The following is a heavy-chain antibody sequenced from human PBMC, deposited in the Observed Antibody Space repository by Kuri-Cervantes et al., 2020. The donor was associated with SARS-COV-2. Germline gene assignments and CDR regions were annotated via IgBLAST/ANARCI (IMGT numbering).Heavy chain of an antibody. CDR1: GYTFTGYY. J-gene: IGHJ6*03. CDR3: ARDHHLYPDYGSGSYGYMDV. D-gene: IGHD3-10*01. CDR2: INPDSGGT. Sequence: ASVKVSCKASGYTFTGYYIHWVRQAPGQGLEWMGWINPDSGGTKYAQKFQGRVTMTRDTSIRTAYMELSSLRSDDTAVYYCARDHHLYPDYGSGSYGYMDVWGKGTTVTVSS. V-gene: IGHV1-2*02.